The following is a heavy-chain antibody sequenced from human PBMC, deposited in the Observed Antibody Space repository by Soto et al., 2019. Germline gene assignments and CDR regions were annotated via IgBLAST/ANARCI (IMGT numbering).Heavy chain of an antibody. Sequence: PGGSLRLSCGASGFTFNNYAMSWVRQAPGKGLEWVSDISGSGGTTSYADSVKGRFTISRDNSKNTLYLQMNSLRAEDTAVYYCAKEGAVAAKYGMNVWGQGTTVTVSS. CDR2: ISGSGGTT. CDR1: GFTFNNYA. V-gene: IGHV3-23*01. J-gene: IGHJ6*02. D-gene: IGHD6-19*01. CDR3: AKEGAVAAKYGMNV.